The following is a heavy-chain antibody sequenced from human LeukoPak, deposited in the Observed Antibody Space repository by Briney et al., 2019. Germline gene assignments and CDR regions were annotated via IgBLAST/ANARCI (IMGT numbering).Heavy chain of an antibody. CDR1: GGSFSGYY. CDR3: ARRRYYYGSGRSYYYMDV. Sequence: ASETLSLTCAVYGGSFSGYYWSWIRQPPGKGLEWIGEINHSGSTNYNPSLKSRVTISVDTSKNQFSLKLSSVTAADTAVYYCARRRYYYGSGRSYYYMDVWGKGTTVTISS. D-gene: IGHD3-10*01. V-gene: IGHV4-34*01. J-gene: IGHJ6*03. CDR2: INHSGST.